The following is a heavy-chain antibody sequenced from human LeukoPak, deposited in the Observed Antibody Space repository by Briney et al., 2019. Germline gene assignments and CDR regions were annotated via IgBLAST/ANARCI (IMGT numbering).Heavy chain of an antibody. V-gene: IGHV4-59*01. D-gene: IGHD4-17*01. CDR1: GGPISSFY. CDR2: NYYSGSA. Sequence: SETLSLTCTVSGGPISSFYWSWIRQSPGKGLEWIGYNYYSGSANYNPSLKCRVTISVDASKNQFSLKLSSVTAAGTAVYYCARGDYGDSDYWGQGVLVTVSS. CDR3: ARGDYGDSDY. J-gene: IGHJ4*02.